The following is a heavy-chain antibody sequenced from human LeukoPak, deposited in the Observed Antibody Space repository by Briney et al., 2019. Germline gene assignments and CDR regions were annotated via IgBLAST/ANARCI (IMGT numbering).Heavy chain of an antibody. CDR1: GLTVSSYS. CDR2: ISSSSSSTI. D-gene: IGHD2-15*01. J-gene: IGHJ4*02. V-gene: IGHV3-48*02. CDR3: ARARASGRSGFDY. Sequence: GGSLRLSCVASGLTVSSYSMNWVRQAPGKGLEWVSYISSSSSSTIYYADSVKGRFTISRDNAKNPLDLQMNSLRDEDTAVYYCARARASGRSGFDYWGQGTLVTVSS.